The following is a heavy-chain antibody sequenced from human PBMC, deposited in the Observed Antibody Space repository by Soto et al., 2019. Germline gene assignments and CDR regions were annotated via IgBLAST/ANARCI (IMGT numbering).Heavy chain of an antibody. CDR1: GGSFSGYY. Sequence: QVQLQQWGAGLLKPSETLSLTCAVYGGSFSGYYWSWIRQPPGKGLEWIGEINHSGSTNYNPSLKSRVTISVDTSKNQFSLKLSSVTAADTAVYYCARQCITIFGEVTTYYFDYWGQGTLVTVSS. CDR3: ARQCITIFGEVTTYYFDY. D-gene: IGHD3-3*01. CDR2: INHSGST. J-gene: IGHJ4*02. V-gene: IGHV4-34*01.